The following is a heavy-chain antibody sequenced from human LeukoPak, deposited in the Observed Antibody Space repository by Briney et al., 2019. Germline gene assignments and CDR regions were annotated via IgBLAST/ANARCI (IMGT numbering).Heavy chain of an antibody. Sequence: GRSLRLSCAASGFTFSSYGMHWVRQAPGKGLEWVAVISYDGSNKYYADSVKGRFTISRDNSKNTLYLQMNSLRAEDTAVYYCAKGQRGYDYVWGSSWGQGTLVTVSS. CDR3: AKGQRGYDYVWGSS. D-gene: IGHD3-16*01. CDR1: GFTFSSYG. CDR2: ISYDGSNK. J-gene: IGHJ5*02. V-gene: IGHV3-30*18.